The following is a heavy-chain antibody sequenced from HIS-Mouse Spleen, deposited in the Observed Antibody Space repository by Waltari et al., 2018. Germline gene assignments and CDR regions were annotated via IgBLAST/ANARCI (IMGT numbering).Heavy chain of an antibody. V-gene: IGHV4-39*07. Sequence: QLQLQESGPGLVKPSETLSLTCTVSGGSISSSSYYWGWSRQPPGKGLEWSGRVYYSGATSYNPSLKGRVTQSVDTSKNQFSLKLSSVTAADTAVYYCAREIPYSSSWYDWYFDLWGRGTLVTVSS. J-gene: IGHJ2*01. CDR2: VYYSGAT. D-gene: IGHD6-13*01. CDR1: GGSISSSSYY. CDR3: AREIPYSSSWYDWYFDL.